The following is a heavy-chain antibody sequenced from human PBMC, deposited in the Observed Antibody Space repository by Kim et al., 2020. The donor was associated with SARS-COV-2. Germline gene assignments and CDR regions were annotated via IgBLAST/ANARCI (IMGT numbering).Heavy chain of an antibody. CDR3: ARLSIVAAGIWFDP. Sequence: AQKLQGRVTMTTDTSTSTAYMELRSLRSDDTAVYYCARLSIVAAGIWFDPWGQGTLVTVSS. D-gene: IGHD6-13*01. J-gene: IGHJ5*02. V-gene: IGHV1-18*01.